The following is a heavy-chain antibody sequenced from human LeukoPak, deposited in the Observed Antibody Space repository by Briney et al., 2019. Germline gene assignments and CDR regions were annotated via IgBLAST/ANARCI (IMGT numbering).Heavy chain of an antibody. Sequence: SETLSLTCTVSGGSVSSGSYYWSWIRQLPGKGLEWIGYIYYSGSTNYNPSLKSRVTISVDTSKNQFSLKLSSVTAADTAVYYCARGPGVITIFGVVIPRWFDPWGQGTLVTVSS. CDR3: ARGPGVITIFGVVIPRWFDP. CDR2: IYYSGST. V-gene: IGHV4-61*01. CDR1: GGSVSSGSYY. J-gene: IGHJ5*02. D-gene: IGHD3-3*01.